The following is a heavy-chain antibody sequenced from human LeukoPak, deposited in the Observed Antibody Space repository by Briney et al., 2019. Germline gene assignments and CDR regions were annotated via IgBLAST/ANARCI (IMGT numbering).Heavy chain of an antibody. D-gene: IGHD6-13*01. CDR3: ARESSSWYVRGYWFDP. CDR1: GGSISSGGYY. Sequence: SETLSLTCTVSGGSISSGGYYWGWIRLHPGKGLEWIVYIYDSGSTYYNPALKSRVTISVDTSKSQFSLKLSSVTAADTAVYYCARESSSWYVRGYWFDPWGEGTLVTVSS. J-gene: IGHJ5*02. V-gene: IGHV4-31*03. CDR2: IYDSGST.